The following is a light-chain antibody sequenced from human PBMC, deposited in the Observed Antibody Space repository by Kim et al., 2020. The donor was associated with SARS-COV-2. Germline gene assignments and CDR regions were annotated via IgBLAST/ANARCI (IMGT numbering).Light chain of an antibody. CDR3: QQYGTYWT. CDR1: QNVGNW. V-gene: IGKV1-5*01. J-gene: IGKJ1*01. Sequence: DIQMTQSPSTVSASVGDRVIITCRASQNVGNWVAWYQQKPGKAPNLLLYDASSLESGVPSRFSGSGSGTEFTLTISSLQADDFATYYCQQYGTYWTFGRGTKVDIK. CDR2: DAS.